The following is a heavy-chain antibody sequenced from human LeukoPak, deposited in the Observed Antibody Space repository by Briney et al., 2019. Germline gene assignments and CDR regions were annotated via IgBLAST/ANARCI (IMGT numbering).Heavy chain of an antibody. V-gene: IGHV4-39*01. CDR3: ARGYENWFDP. CDR1: GGSISSSSYY. J-gene: IGHJ5*02. CDR2: IYYSGST. D-gene: IGHD6-13*01. Sequence: SETLSLTCTVSGGSISSSSYYWGWIRQPPGKGLEWIGNIYYSGSTYYNPSLKSRATISVDTSKNQFSLKLSSVTAADTAVYYCARGYENWFDPWGQGTLVAVSS.